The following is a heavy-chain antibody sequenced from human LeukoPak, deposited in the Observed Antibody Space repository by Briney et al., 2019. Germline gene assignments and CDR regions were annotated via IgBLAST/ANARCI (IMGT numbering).Heavy chain of an antibody. CDR1: GFPFSAYE. V-gene: IGHV3-48*03. D-gene: IGHD3-10*01. CDR3: ARGTLYYGSESYDY. CDR2: ISVSGDTI. Sequence: RGSLRLSCVASGFPFSAYEMNWVRQAPGKGLEWVSYISVSGDTIYYADSVKGRFTISRDNAKKSQYLQMKSLRAEDTAVYYCARGTLYYGSESYDYWGQGTLVAVSS. J-gene: IGHJ4*02.